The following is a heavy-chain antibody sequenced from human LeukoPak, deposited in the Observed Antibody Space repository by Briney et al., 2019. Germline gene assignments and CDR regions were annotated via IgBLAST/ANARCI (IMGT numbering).Heavy chain of an antibody. J-gene: IGHJ5*02. CDR1: GFTFSNYW. CDR2: INEDASKK. CDR3: ATSTYSSSPS. Sequence: AGVSLRLSCAASGFTFSNYWMIWVRQAPGKGLEWVANINEDASKKYYVDSVEGRFTISRDDAKNSLYLQMNSLRAEDTAMYYCATSTYSSSPSWGQGTLVTVSS. V-gene: IGHV3-7*01. D-gene: IGHD6-6*01.